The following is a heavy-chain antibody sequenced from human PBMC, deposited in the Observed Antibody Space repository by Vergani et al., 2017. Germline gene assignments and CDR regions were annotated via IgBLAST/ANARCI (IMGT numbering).Heavy chain of an antibody. CDR1: GYIFSGYY. V-gene: IGHV1-2*02. CDR2: INPNSGGT. D-gene: IGHD6-19*01. Sequence: QVQLVQSGAEVKKPGASVKVSCKASGYIFSGYYIHWVRQAPGQGLEWMAWINPNSGGTNYAQKFQGRITMTRDTSISTAYMELSRLISDDTAVYYCARVIENSSGWYHYYYGMDVWGQGTTVTVSS. CDR3: ARVIENSSGWYHYYYGMDV. J-gene: IGHJ6*02.